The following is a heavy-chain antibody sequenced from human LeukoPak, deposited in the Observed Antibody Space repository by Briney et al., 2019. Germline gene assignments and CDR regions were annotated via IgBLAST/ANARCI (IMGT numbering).Heavy chain of an antibody. CDR1: GFTFSSYE. CDR3: ARTGGATSY. V-gene: IGHV3-7*01. D-gene: IGHD1-26*01. Sequence: GGSLRLSCAASGFTFSSYEMNWVRQAPGKGLEWVANIKQDGSEKYYVDSVKGRFTISRDNAKNSLYLQMNSLRAEDTAVYYCARTGGATSYWGQGTLVTVSS. CDR2: IKQDGSEK. J-gene: IGHJ4*02.